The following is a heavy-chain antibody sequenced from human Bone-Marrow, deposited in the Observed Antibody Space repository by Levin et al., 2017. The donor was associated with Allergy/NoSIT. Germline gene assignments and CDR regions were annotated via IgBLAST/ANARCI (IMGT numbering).Heavy chain of an antibody. V-gene: IGHV3-74*01. Sequence: GESLKISCAASGFTFGGYWMHWVRQAPGKGLVWISRINSDGSRTDYADSVKGRFTISRDNAKNTLYLQMNSLRAEDTALYYCARDVDKQQSSWADYWGQGTLVTVSS. D-gene: IGHD6-13*01. CDR3: ARDVDKQQSSWADY. CDR1: GFTFGGYW. J-gene: IGHJ4*02. CDR2: INSDGSRT.